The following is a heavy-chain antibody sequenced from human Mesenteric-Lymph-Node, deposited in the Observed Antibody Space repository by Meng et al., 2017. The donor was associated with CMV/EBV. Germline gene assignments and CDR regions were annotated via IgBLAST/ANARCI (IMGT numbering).Heavy chain of an antibody. CDR2: IYSDGRT. CDR1: GFTVISNE. J-gene: IGHJ5*02. CDR3: AILTSGNDNA. V-gene: IGHV3-53*01. D-gene: IGHD3-10*01. Sequence: ESLKISCAASGFTVISNEMAWVRQAPGKGLEWVSHIYSDGRTHYADSVKGRFTISRDKSKNTLHLQMNSLKVGDTAIYYCAILTSGNDNAWGQGTLVTVSS.